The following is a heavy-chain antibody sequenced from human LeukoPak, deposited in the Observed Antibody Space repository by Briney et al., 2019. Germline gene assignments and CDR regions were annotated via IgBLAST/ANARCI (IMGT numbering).Heavy chain of an antibody. Sequence: GGSLRLSCTASGFTIYSNYISWVRRAPGKGLGWVSIIHNDDRTYYADSVKGRFTISRDNSKNTVYLQMNSLRVEDTAIYYCLQFAYWGQGTLVTVSS. J-gene: IGHJ4*02. D-gene: IGHD3-10*01. V-gene: IGHV3-66*01. CDR3: LQFAY. CDR1: GFTIYSNY. CDR2: IHNDDRT.